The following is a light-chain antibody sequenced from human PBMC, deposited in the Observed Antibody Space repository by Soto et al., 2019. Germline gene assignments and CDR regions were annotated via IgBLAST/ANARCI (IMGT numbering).Light chain of an antibody. CDR2: DVS. CDR1: ISDVGSYNY. CDR3: GSYTTSSNYV. J-gene: IGLJ1*01. V-gene: IGLV2-14*03. Sequence: LTQPGSVAGSPGQSITISCTGTISDVGSYNYVSWYQQYPGKAPKLMIYDVSTRPSGVSDRFSGSKSGNTASLTISGLRAEDEADYYCGSYTTSSNYVFGTGTKVTVL.